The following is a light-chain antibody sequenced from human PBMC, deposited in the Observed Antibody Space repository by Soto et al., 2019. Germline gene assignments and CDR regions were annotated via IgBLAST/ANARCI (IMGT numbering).Light chain of an antibody. CDR1: QSVSSSY. CDR3: QRYGSSPMFT. CDR2: GAS. J-gene: IGKJ2*01. Sequence: EIVLTQSPGTLSLSPGERATLSCRASQSVSSSYLAWYQQKPGQAPRLLIYGASSRATGIPDRFSGGGSGGDWTRTISRLEPEDGAEDYCQRYGSSPMFTFEQRTKLEIK. V-gene: IGKV3-20*01.